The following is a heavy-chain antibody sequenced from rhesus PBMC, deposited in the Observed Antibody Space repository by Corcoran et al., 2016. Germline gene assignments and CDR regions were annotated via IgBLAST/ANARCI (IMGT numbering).Heavy chain of an antibody. CDR1: GYTLTDHY. J-gene: IGHJ5-2*02. CDR2: VDPENGEA. D-gene: IGHD2-15*01. CDR3: ATQRGELTAPYLDV. Sequence: EVQPVQAGAEATKPGASVKIPCQASGYTLTDHYQHWVRQAPRNGLEWMGRVDPENGEALHAQKFQDRDTVTANTTKDTAYMELSSLRSEDTAVYYCATQRGELTAPYLDVWGRGVLVTVSS. V-gene: IGHV1-111*02.